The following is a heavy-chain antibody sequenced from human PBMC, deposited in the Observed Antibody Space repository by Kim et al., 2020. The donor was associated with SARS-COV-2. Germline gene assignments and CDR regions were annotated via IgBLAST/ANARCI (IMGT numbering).Heavy chain of an antibody. V-gene: IGHV3-53*01. D-gene: IGHD3-16*01. CDR3: ARVVNDYVWGTYPDY. J-gene: IGHJ4*02. Sequence: ESEKGRFIISRDNSKNTLYLQVNSLRADDTAVYYCARVVNDYVWGTYPDYWGQGTLVTVSS.